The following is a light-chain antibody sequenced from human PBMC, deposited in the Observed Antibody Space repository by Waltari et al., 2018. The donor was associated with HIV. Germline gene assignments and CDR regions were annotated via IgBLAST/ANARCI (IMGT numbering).Light chain of an antibody. CDR2: DYT. Sequence: SFVLTQPPSVSVAPGQTARISCGGNNIGSKNVHWSQQKPGQAPVVVVHDYTDRPSGIPERFSGSNSGNTATLTISRVEVGDEADYHCQVWDTSSDHVIFGGGTKLTVL. CDR1: NIGSKN. V-gene: IGLV3-21*02. J-gene: IGLJ2*01. CDR3: QVWDTSSDHVI.